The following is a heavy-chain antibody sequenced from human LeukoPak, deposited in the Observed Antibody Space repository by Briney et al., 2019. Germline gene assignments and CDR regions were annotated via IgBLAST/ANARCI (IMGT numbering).Heavy chain of an antibody. CDR1: GGSFSGYY. V-gene: IGHV4-34*01. CDR2: INHSGST. CDR3: ARYVLEGNWFDP. J-gene: IGHJ5*02. Sequence: KPSETLSLTCAVYGGSFSGYYWSWIRQPPGKGLEWIGEINHSGSTNYNPSLKSRVTISVDTSKNQFSLKLSSVTAADTAVYYCARYVLEGNWFDPWGQGTLVTVSS. D-gene: IGHD3-3*01.